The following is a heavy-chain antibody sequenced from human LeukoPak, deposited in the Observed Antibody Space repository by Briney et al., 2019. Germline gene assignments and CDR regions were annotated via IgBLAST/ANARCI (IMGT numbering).Heavy chain of an antibody. J-gene: IGHJ4*02. Sequence: GGSLRLSCTGSGFTVSSSYMSWVRQTPGKGLEWVSVMYSGGTTYYADSVNGRFTISRDSSKNTVNLQMNSLRAEDTAVYYCARDRRDGYCLGHWGQGTLVTVSS. CDR1: GFTVSSSY. CDR2: MYSGGTT. D-gene: IGHD5-24*01. V-gene: IGHV3-66*01. CDR3: ARDRRDGYCLGH.